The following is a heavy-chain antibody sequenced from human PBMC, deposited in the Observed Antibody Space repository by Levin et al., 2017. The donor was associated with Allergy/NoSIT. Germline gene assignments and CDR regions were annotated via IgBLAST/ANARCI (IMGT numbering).Heavy chain of an antibody. V-gene: IGHV3-74*01. Sequence: GGSLRLSCAASGFTFSNYWMHWVRQVPRKGLVWVARINSDGGSESYADLVKGRSIVSRENAKNTLYFQMNSLRAEDTALYYCARDVSGLWLLSGWFDAWGPGALVTVSS. J-gene: IGHJ5*02. CDR1: GFTFSNYW. D-gene: IGHD3-3*01. CDR3: ARDVSGLWLLSGWFDA. CDR2: INSDGGSE.